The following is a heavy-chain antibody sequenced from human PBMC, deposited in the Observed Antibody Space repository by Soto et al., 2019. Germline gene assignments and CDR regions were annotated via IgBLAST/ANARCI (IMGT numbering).Heavy chain of an antibody. D-gene: IGHD6-19*01. J-gene: IGHJ4*02. CDR3: ARVLVSGWYYFDY. CDR2: IYYSGST. V-gene: IGHV4-59*01. Sequence: QVQLQESGPGLVKPLETLSLTCTVSGGSISSYYWSWIRQPPGKGLEWIGYIYYSGSTNYNPSLKSRVTISVDTSKNQFSLKLSSVTAADTAVYYGARVLVSGWYYFDYWGQGTLVTVSS. CDR1: GGSISSYY.